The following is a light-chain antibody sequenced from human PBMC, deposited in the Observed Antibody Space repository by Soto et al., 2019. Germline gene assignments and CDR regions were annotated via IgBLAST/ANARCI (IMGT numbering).Light chain of an antibody. J-gene: IGKJ3*01. CDR3: LQATRWPPFT. Sequence: DVVMTQSPLSLPVTLGQPASISCRSSQSLVSSDGNTYLNWFQQRPGQSPRRLIYKVSNRDSGGPDRFSGSESGTDFTLKISRVEAEYVEVYYCLQATRWPPFTFGPRTKVDF. V-gene: IGKV2-30*01. CDR1: QSLVSSDGNTY. CDR2: KVS.